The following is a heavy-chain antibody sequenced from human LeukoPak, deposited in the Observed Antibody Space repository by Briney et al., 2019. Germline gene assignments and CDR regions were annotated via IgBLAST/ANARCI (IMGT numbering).Heavy chain of an antibody. CDR2: IYDSGST. J-gene: IGHJ4*02. V-gene: IGHV4-59*01. D-gene: IGHD3-22*01. CDR3: ARYDSRGDYYFDY. CDR1: GGSISSYY. Sequence: PSETLSLTCTVSGGSISSYYWSWLRQTPGKGLEYIGYIYDSGSTNYNPSLKSRVTISVDTSKNRFSLQLSSVTAADTAVYYCARYDSRGDYYFDYWGQGTLVTVSS.